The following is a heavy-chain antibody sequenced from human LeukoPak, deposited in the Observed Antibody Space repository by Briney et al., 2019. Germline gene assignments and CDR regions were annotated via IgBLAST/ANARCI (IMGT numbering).Heavy chain of an antibody. V-gene: IGHV1-2*02. Sequence: GASVKVSCKASGYTFTGYYMHWVRQAPGQGLEWMGWINPNSGGTNYAQKFQGRVTMTRDTSISTAYMELSRLRSDGTAVYYCARWVKYCSSTSCYAEDYYYGMDVWGQGTTVTVSS. CDR1: GYTFTGYY. J-gene: IGHJ6*02. CDR3: ARWVKYCSSTSCYAEDYYYGMDV. D-gene: IGHD2-2*01. CDR2: INPNSGGT.